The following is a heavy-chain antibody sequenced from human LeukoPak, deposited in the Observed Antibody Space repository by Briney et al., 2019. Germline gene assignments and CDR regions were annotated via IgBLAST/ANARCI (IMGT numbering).Heavy chain of an antibody. CDR3: ARDGPAENGSPLDY. CDR2: INSDGSST. D-gene: IGHD3-10*01. J-gene: IGHJ4*02. CDR1: GFTFSSYW. V-gene: IGHV3-74*01. Sequence: GGSLRLSCAASGFTFSSYWMHWVRQAPGKGLVWVSRINSDGSSTSYADSVKGRFTISRDNARNSLYLQMNSLRVEDTAVYHCARDGPAENGSPLDYWGQGTLVTVSS.